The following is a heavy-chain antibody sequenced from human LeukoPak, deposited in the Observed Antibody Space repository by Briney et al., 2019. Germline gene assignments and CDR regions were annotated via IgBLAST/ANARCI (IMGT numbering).Heavy chain of an antibody. Sequence: PGGSLRLSCAASGFTFSSYAMHWVRQAPGKGLEYVSAISSNGGSTYYANSVKGRFTISRDNSKNTLYLQMGSPRAEDMAVYYCARGHQWLVLYYFDYWGQGTLVTVSS. J-gene: IGHJ4*02. D-gene: IGHD6-19*01. V-gene: IGHV3-64*01. CDR3: ARGHQWLVLYYFDY. CDR1: GFTFSSYA. CDR2: ISSNGGST.